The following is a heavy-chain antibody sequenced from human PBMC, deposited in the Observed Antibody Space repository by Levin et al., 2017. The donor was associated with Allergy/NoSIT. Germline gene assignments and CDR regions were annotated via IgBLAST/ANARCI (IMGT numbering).Heavy chain of an antibody. D-gene: IGHD5-18*01. CDR2: ISYDGSNK. CDR1: GFTFSSYG. Sequence: RSGGSLRLSCAASGFTFSSYGMHWVRQAPGKGLEWVAVISYDGSNKYYADSVKGRFTISRDNSKNTLYLQMNSLRAEDTAVYYCAKVIGQLWNTPYYFDYWGQGTLVTVSS. V-gene: IGHV3-30*18. J-gene: IGHJ4*02. CDR3: AKVIGQLWNTPYYFDY.